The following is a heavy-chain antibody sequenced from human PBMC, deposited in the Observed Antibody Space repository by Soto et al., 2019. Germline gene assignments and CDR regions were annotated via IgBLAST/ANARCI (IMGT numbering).Heavy chain of an antibody. Sequence: GGFLRLSCADSGFSVTSYALSWLRQAPGTGLEWVSVLSGSGIGKEYADSVKGRFTISRDNSRNTLYLQMTGLRVEDTAVYYCAKDQYCSATSCQDFGSWGQGILVTVSS. V-gene: IGHV3-23*01. CDR3: AKDQYCSATSCQDFGS. J-gene: IGHJ4*02. CDR2: LSGSGIGK. CDR1: GFSVTSYA. D-gene: IGHD2-2*01.